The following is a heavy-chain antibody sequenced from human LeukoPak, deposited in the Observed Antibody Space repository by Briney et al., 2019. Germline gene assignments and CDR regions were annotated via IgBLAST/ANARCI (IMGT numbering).Heavy chain of an antibody. CDR1: GFTFSSYE. Sequence: GGSLRLSCAASGFTFSSYEMNWVRQAPGKGLEWVSYISSSGSTIYYADSVKGRFTISRDNAKNSLYLQMNSLRAEDTAVYYCASEGEYRFDYWGQGTLVTVPS. J-gene: IGHJ4*02. CDR3: ASEGEYRFDY. V-gene: IGHV3-48*03. D-gene: IGHD5-18*01. CDR2: ISSSGSTI.